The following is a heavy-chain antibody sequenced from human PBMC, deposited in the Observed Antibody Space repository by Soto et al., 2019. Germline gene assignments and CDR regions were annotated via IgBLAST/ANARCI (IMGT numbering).Heavy chain of an antibody. D-gene: IGHD4-17*01. J-gene: IGHJ4*02. CDR2: INNSGSHT. CDR3: GTDVHNECDYADYYLDY. V-gene: IGHV3-23*01. Sequence: PGESLKISCEASGFTFTDYAMNWVRQGPGKGLEWVSVINNSGSHTLYAPSLKGRVTISRDNSKNIPYLQMNSLKAADTAVYYCGTDVHNECDYADYYLDYWGQGTLVTVSS. CDR1: GFTFTDYA.